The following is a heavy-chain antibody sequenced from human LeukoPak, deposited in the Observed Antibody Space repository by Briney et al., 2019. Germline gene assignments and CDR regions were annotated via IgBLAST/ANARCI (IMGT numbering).Heavy chain of an antibody. D-gene: IGHD2-21*02. CDR2: IDYNGYT. Sequence: KPSETLSLTCAVAGDSISGHPWSWIRQPPGKGLDYIGFIDYNGYTNYNPSLKSRVTISADTSKNQLSLNLNSVTSADAAVYYCARLAKCDGDCYSFDFWGQGILVAVSS. V-gene: IGHV4-59*11. J-gene: IGHJ4*02. CDR1: GDSISGHP. CDR3: ARLAKCDGDCYSFDF.